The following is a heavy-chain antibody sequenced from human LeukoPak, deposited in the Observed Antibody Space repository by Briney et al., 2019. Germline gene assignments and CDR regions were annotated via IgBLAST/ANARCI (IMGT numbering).Heavy chain of an antibody. CDR2: IYYSGST. V-gene: IGHV4-59*08. Sequence: SETLSLTCTVSGGSISSYYWSWIRQPPGKGLEWIGYIYYSGSTNYNPSLKSRVTISVDTSKNQFSLKLSSVTAADTAVYYCARHVITMVRGVHFDYWGQGTLVTVSS. D-gene: IGHD3-10*01. CDR3: ARHVITMVRGVHFDY. CDR1: GGSISSYY. J-gene: IGHJ4*02.